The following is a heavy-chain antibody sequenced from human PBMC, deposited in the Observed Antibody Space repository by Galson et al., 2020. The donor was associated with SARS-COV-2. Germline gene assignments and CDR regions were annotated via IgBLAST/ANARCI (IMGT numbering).Heavy chain of an antibody. CDR3: ARISADSSGYFFDY. CDR2: IDWDDDK. V-gene: IGHV2-70*11. Sequence: SGPTLVKPTQTLTLTCTFSGFSLSTSGLCVTWIRQPPGKALEWLERIDWDDDKYYSTSLKTRLTISKDTSKNQVVLTMTNMDPVDTATYYCARISADSSGYFFDYWGQGTLVTVSS. CDR1: GFSLSTSGLC. J-gene: IGHJ4*02. D-gene: IGHD3-22*01.